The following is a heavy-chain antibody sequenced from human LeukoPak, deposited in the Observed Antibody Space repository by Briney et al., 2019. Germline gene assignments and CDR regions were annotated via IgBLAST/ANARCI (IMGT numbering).Heavy chain of an antibody. V-gene: IGHV4-59*01. CDR2: ISYSGST. D-gene: IGHD1-1*01. CDR3: ARDLFADTTGTVDY. Sequence: SETLSLTCTVSGGSISRYYWSWIRQSPGKGLEWIGYISYSGSTNYKPSLMSRVTISLDTSKSQFSLKLKSVTAADTAVYYCARDLFADTTGTVDYWGQGALVSVSS. CDR1: GGSISRYY. J-gene: IGHJ4*02.